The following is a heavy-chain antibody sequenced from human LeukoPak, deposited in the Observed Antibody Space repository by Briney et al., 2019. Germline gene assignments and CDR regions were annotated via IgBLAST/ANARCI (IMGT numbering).Heavy chain of an antibody. J-gene: IGHJ5*02. D-gene: IGHD3-10*01. CDR1: GGSISNYY. V-gene: IGHV4-59*01. CDR3: ARPRITMVRWTTDKYNWFDP. Sequence: SETLSLTCTVSGGSISNYYWSWVRQPPGKGLEWIGYIYYSGSTKYNPSLKSRVTISVDTSKNQFSLRLSSVTAADTAVYYCARPRITMVRWTTDKYNWFDPWGQGTLVTVSS. CDR2: IYYSGST.